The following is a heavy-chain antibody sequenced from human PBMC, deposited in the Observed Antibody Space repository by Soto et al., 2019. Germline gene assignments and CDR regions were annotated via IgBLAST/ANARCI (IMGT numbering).Heavy chain of an antibody. CDR3: ARAVQLERLGWFDP. V-gene: IGHV4-59*08. CDR1: GGSISSYY. Sequence: SETLSLTCTVSGGSISSYYWSWIRQPPGKGLEWIGYIYYSGSTSYNPSLKSRVTISVDTSKNQFSLKLSSVTAADTAVYYCARAVQLERLGWFDPWGQGTLVTV. J-gene: IGHJ5*02. D-gene: IGHD1-1*01. CDR2: IYYSGST.